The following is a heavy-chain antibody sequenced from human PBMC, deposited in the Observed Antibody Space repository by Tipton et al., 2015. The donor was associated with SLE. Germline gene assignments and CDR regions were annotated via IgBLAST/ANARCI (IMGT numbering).Heavy chain of an antibody. Sequence: SLRLSCVATGFTFHEHAMHWVRQVPGEGLEWVSGISWNGGLIGYADSVRGRFTISRDNARNSLFLQMNSLTTEDTASYYCARDATGGDYYYYYIDVWGRGTTVTISS. CDR3: ARDATGGDYYYYYIDV. CDR1: GFTFHEHA. CDR2: ISWNGGLI. V-gene: IGHV3-9*01. D-gene: IGHD2-8*02. J-gene: IGHJ6*03.